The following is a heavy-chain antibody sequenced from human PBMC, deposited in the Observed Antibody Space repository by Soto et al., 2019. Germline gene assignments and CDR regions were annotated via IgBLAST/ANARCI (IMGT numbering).Heavy chain of an antibody. CDR2: ISYDGSNK. J-gene: IGHJ4*02. Sequence: GGSLRLSCAASGFTFSSYGMHWVRQAPGKGLEWVAVISYDGSNKYYADSVKGRFTISRDNSKNTLYLQMNSLRAEDTAVYYCAKPFCSGGSCYFDYWGQGTLVTVS. D-gene: IGHD2-15*01. CDR1: GFTFSSYG. CDR3: AKPFCSGGSCYFDY. V-gene: IGHV3-30*18.